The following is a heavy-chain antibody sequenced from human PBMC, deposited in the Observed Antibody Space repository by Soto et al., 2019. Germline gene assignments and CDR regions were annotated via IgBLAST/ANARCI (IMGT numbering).Heavy chain of an antibody. Sequence: ASVKVSCKASGYTFISYGISWVRQAPGQGLEWVGWMSALNGKADYAQIFQDRVTMTTDTSTSTAYMELRSLRSDDTAVYYCARDQRYYGSGYYYSDSWGQGTLVTVSS. CDR1: GYTFISYG. CDR2: MSALNGKA. V-gene: IGHV1-18*04. CDR3: ARDQRYYGSGYYYSDS. D-gene: IGHD3-10*01. J-gene: IGHJ1*01.